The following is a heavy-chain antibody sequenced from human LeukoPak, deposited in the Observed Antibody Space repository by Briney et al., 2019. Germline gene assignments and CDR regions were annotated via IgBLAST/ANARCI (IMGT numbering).Heavy chain of an antibody. CDR1: GFTFSNYA. D-gene: IGHD1-26*01. Sequence: PGGPLRLSCAASGFTFSNYAMSWVRQAPGKGLEWVSSISSSGGGTYYADSVKGRFTISRDNSKNTLSLQMNSLKAEDTAVYYCAKINSGSYTDYWGQGTLVTVSS. J-gene: IGHJ4*02. CDR3: AKINSGSYTDY. CDR2: ISSSGGGT. V-gene: IGHV3-23*01.